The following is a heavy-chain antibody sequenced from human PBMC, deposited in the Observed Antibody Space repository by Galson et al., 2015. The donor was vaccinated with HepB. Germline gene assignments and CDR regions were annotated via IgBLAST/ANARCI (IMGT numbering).Heavy chain of an antibody. CDR2: MNPNSGNT. V-gene: IGHV1-8*01. CDR3: ARGQPDYGGYYFDY. Sequence: SVKVSCKASGSTFTSYDINWVRQATGQGLEWMGWMNPNSGNTGYAQKFQGRVTMTRNTSISTAYMELSSLRSEDTAVYYCARGQPDYGGYYFDYWGQGTLVTVSS. D-gene: IGHD4-23*01. CDR1: GSTFTSYD. J-gene: IGHJ4*02.